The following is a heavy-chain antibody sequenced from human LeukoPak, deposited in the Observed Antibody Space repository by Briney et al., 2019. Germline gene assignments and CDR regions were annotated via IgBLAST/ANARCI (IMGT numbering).Heavy chain of an antibody. V-gene: IGHV3-48*03. J-gene: IGHJ4*02. CDR3: ATSSVTTGIDFDC. CDR1: GFTFSSYE. CDR2: ISNSGRTK. Sequence: GGSLRLSCAASGFTFSSYEMNWVRQAPGKGLEWVSFISNSGRTKYYADSVKGRFTISRDNAKNSLYLQMNIPRADDTAVYYCATSSVTTGIDFDCWGQGTLVTVSS. D-gene: IGHD4-17*01.